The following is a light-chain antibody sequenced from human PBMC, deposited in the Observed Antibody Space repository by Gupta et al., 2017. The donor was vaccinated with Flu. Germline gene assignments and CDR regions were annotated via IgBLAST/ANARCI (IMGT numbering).Light chain of an antibody. CDR3: QAWDRDIAV. V-gene: IGLV3-1*01. J-gene: IGLJ2*01. Sequence: SFDLTQPPSVSVSPGQTATISCSGDKLGNKFAFWYQQKPGQSPLLVIYQDSKRPSGIPERFSGSKSGQTATLTISGTQATDEAAYFCQAWDRDIAVFGGGTNLTVL. CDR2: QDS. CDR1: KLGNKF.